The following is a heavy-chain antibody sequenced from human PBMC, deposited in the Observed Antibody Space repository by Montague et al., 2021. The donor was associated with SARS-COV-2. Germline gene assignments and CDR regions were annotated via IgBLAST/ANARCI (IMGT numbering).Heavy chain of an antibody. J-gene: IGHJ4*02. CDR1: GFTFSSYG. V-gene: IGHV3-33*01. CDR2: IWYDGSNK. D-gene: IGHD4-11*01. CDR3: ARGRQSLYSNYFGGVSPYYFDY. Sequence: SLRLSCAASGFTFSSYGMHWVRQAPGKGLKWVAVIWYDGSNKYYADSVKGRFTISRDNSKNTLYLQMNSLGAEDTAVYYCARGRQSLYSNYFGGVSPYYFDYWGQGTLVTVSS.